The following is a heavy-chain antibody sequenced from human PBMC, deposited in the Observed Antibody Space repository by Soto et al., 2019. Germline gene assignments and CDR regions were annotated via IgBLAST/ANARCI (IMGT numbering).Heavy chain of an antibody. CDR1: GGSISSYY. V-gene: IGHV4-59*01. D-gene: IGHD5-12*01. Sequence: SETLSLTCTVSGGSISSYYWSWIRQPPGKGLEWIGYIYYSGSTNYNPSLKSRVTISVDTSKNQFSLKLSSVTAADTAVYYCARYTTIVGTFDYWGQATLVTVSS. CDR2: IYYSGST. J-gene: IGHJ4*02. CDR3: ARYTTIVGTFDY.